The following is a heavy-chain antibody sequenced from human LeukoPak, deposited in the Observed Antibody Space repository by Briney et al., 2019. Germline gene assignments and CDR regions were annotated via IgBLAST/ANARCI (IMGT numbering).Heavy chain of an antibody. CDR3: ARGAQHDYGDYPGYYYGMDV. Sequence: GASVKVSCKASGYTFTGYYMHWVRQAPGQGLEWMGRIIPILGIANYAQKFQGRVTITADKSTSTAYMELSSLRSEDTAVYYCARGAQHDYGDYPGYYYGMDVWGQGTTVTVSS. D-gene: IGHD4-17*01. V-gene: IGHV1-69*04. CDR1: GYTFTGYY. J-gene: IGHJ6*02. CDR2: IIPILGIA.